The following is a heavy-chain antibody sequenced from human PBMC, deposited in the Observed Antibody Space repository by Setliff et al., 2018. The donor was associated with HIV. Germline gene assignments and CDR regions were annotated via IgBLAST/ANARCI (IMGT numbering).Heavy chain of an antibody. Sequence: SETLSLTCTVSGGSISSYYWSWIRQPAGKGLEWIGRIYTSGSTNYNPSLKSRVTMSVDTSENQFSLKLSSVTAADTAVYYCARLSTTSRDFDSWGQGTLVTVSS. V-gene: IGHV4-4*07. CDR2: IYTSGST. D-gene: IGHD2-2*01. CDR3: ARLSTTSRDFDS. CDR1: GGSISSYY. J-gene: IGHJ4*02.